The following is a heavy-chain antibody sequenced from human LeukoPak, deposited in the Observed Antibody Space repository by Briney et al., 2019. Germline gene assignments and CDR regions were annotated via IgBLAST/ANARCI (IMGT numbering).Heavy chain of an antibody. V-gene: IGHV4-59*01. Sequence: SETLSLTCTVSGGSISGYYWVWIRQPPGKGLEWIGYIYYSGNTNYNPSLKSRVTISADTSKNQFSLKLSSVTAADTAVYYCARVPRSYYYYYYMDVWGKGTTITVSS. J-gene: IGHJ6*03. CDR1: GGSISGYY. CDR2: IYYSGNT. CDR3: ARVPRSYYYYYYMDV.